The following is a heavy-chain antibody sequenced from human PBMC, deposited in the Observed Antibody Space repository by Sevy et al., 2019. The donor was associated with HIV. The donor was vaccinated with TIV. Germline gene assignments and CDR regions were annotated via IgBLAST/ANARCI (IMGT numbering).Heavy chain of an antibody. CDR3: ARDESFSPMVVDLDY. D-gene: IGHD3-22*01. Sequence: ASVKVSCKTSGYTFTNYGVTWVRQAPGQGLEWMGWISGYNGNTKYAEKLQNRVTMTTDTSTITAYMELRSLRHDDTAVYYCARDESFSPMVVDLDYWGQGTLVTVSS. J-gene: IGHJ4*02. CDR2: ISGYNGNT. CDR1: GYTFTNYG. V-gene: IGHV1-18*01.